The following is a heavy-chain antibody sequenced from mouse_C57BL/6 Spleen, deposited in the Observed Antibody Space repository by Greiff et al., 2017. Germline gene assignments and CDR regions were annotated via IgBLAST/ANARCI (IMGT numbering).Heavy chain of an antibody. V-gene: IGHV1-61*01. CDR2: IYPSDSET. D-gene: IGHD2-1*01. J-gene: IGHJ1*03. Sequence: QVQLQQPGAELVRPGSSVKLSCKASGYTFTSYWMDWVKQRPGQGLEWIGNIYPSDSETHYNQKFKDKATLTVDKSSSTAYMQLSSLTSEDSAVYYCARHGNPWYFGVWGTGTTVTVSS. CDR1: GYTFTSYW. CDR3: ARHGNPWYFGV.